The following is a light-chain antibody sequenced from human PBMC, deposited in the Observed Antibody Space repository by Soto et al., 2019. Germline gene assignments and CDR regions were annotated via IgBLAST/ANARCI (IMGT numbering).Light chain of an antibody. CDR1: QSLLHSNGYNY. CDR2: LGS. CDR3: MQALQTPT. J-gene: IGKJ4*01. Sequence: DIVMTQSPLSLPVTPGEPASISCRSSQSLLHSNGYNYLDWYLQKPGQSPQLLIYLGSNRASGVADRVSGSGSGTDFTLKSSRVEAEDVGVYYCMQALQTPTFGGGTKVEIK. V-gene: IGKV2-28*01.